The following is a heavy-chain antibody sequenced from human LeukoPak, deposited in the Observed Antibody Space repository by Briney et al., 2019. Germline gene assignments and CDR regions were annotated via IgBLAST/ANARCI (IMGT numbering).Heavy chain of an antibody. V-gene: IGHV4-31*03. CDR3: AREFRRIGTDAFDI. CDR1: GGSISSGGYY. J-gene: IGHJ3*02. D-gene: IGHD2-15*01. Sequence: SETLSLTCTVSGGSISSGGYYWSWIRQHPGKGLEWIGYIYYSGSTYYNPSLKSRVTISVDTSKNQFSLKLSSVTAADTAVYYCAREFRRIGTDAFDIWGQGTMDTVSS. CDR2: IYYSGST.